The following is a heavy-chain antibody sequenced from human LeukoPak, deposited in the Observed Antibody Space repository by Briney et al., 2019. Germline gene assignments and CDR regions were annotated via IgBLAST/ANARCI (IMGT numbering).Heavy chain of an antibody. J-gene: IGHJ4*02. CDR3: ARGLGLRGDTYFDY. CDR2: IIPIFGTA. Sequence: GASVKVSCKASGGTFSSYAISWVRQAPGQGLEWMGGIIPIFGTANYAQKFQGRVTITADESTSTAYMELSSLRSEDTAVYYCARGLGLRGDTYFDYWGQGTLVTVSS. CDR1: GGTFSSYA. V-gene: IGHV1-69*13. D-gene: IGHD2-21*02.